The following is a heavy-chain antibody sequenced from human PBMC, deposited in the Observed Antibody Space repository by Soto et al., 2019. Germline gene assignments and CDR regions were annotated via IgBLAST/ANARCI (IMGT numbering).Heavy chain of an antibody. J-gene: IGHJ4*02. CDR3: ARVRMTTVVTPYYFDY. CDR2: INHSGST. Sequence: TLSLTCAVYGGSFIGYYWSWIRQPPGKGLEWIGEINHSGSTNYNPSLKSRVTISVDTSKNQFSLKLSSVTAADTAVYYCARVRMTTVVTPYYFDYWGQGTLVTVSS. CDR1: GGSFIGYY. V-gene: IGHV4-34*09. D-gene: IGHD4-17*01.